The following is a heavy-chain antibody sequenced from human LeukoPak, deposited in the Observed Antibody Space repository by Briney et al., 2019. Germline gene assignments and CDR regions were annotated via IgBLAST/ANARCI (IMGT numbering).Heavy chain of an antibody. CDR2: ISAYNGNT. Sequence: GASVKVSCKASGYTFTSYGISWVRQAPGQGLEWMGWISAYNGNTNYAQKLQGRVTMTTDTSTSTAYMELRSLRSDDTAVYYCARDYHPLFNYYDSSGYYPDAFDIGGQGTMVTVS. CDR1: GYTFTSYG. CDR3: ARDYHPLFNYYDSSGYYPDAFDI. J-gene: IGHJ3*02. V-gene: IGHV1-18*01. D-gene: IGHD3-22*01.